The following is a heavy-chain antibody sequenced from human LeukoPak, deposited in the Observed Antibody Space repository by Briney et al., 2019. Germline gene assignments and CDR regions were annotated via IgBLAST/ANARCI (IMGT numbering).Heavy chain of an antibody. V-gene: IGHV3-23*01. CDR1: GFTFSSYA. CDR2: ISGSGGST. D-gene: IGHD6-13*01. J-gene: IGHJ4*02. CDR3: AKDLQQRGPPDY. Sequence: TGGSLRLSCAASGFTFSSYAMSWVRQAPGKGLEWVSAISGSGGSTYYADSVEGRFTISRDNSKNTLYLQMNSLRAEDTAVYYCAKDLQQRGPPDYWGQGTLVTVSS.